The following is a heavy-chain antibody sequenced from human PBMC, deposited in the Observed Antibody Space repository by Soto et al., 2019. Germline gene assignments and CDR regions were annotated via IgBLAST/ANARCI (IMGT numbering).Heavy chain of an antibody. V-gene: IGHV3-53*04. CDR1: GFTFNSYA. CDR2: IYSGGST. CDR3: ARDREYHSNYEQNYYYMDV. D-gene: IGHD4-4*01. Sequence: GGSLRLSCAGSGFTFNSYAMSWVRQAPGKGLEWVSVIYSGGSTYYADSVKGRFTISRHNSKNTLYLQMNSLRSEDTAVYYCARDREYHSNYEQNYYYMDVWGKGTTVTVSS. J-gene: IGHJ6*03.